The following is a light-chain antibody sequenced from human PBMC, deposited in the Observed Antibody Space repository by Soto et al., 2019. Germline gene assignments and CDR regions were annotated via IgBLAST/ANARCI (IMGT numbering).Light chain of an antibody. Sequence: QSALTQPRSVSASRGQSVTNSCTGTSSDVGGYDYVSWYQQHPGKAPKLMIYDVTKRPSGVPDRFSGSKSGNTASLTISGLQAEDEADYYCCSYVGSYTWVFGGGTKLTVL. J-gene: IGLJ3*02. CDR2: DVT. V-gene: IGLV2-11*01. CDR1: SSDVGGYDY. CDR3: CSYVGSYTWV.